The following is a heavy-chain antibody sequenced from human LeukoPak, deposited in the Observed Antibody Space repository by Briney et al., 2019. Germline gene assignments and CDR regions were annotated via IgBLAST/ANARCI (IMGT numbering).Heavy chain of an antibody. V-gene: IGHV4-39*02. D-gene: IGHD2-15*01. CDR1: GGSISSSNW. CDR2: IYYSGST. J-gene: IGHJ4*02. Sequence: SETLSLTCAVSGGSISSSNWWSWVRQPPGKGLEWIGSIYYSGSTYYNPSLNSRVTMFIDMSKNHFSLKMSSVTATDTAVYYCARLVCGGGSCPAEFDYWGQGTLVTVSS. CDR3: ARLVCGGGSCPAEFDY.